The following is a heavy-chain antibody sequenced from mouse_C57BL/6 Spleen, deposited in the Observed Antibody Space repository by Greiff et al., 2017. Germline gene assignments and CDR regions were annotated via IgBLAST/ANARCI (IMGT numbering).Heavy chain of an antibody. CDR3: ARGTTVVAGDY. CDR2: INPNNGGT. J-gene: IGHJ2*01. D-gene: IGHD1-1*01. Sequence: EVQRVESGPELVKPGASVKMSCKASGYTFTDYNMHWVKQSHGKSLEWIGYINPNNGGTSYNQKFKGKATLTVNKSSSTAYMELRSLTSEDSAVYYCARGTTVVAGDYWGQGTTLTVSS. V-gene: IGHV1-22*01. CDR1: GYTFTDYN.